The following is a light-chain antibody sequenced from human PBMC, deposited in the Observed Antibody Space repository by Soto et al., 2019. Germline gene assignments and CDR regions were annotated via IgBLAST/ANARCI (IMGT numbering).Light chain of an antibody. CDR3: QSYDSSLSVHVV. CDR2: GNS. J-gene: IGLJ2*01. CDR1: SSNIGAGYD. Sequence: QAVVTQPPSVSGAPGQRVTISCTGSSSNIGAGYDVHWYQQLPGTAPKLLIYGNSNRPSGVPDRFSGSKSGTSASLAITGLQAEDEADYYCQSYDSSLSVHVVFGGGTTLTV. V-gene: IGLV1-40*01.